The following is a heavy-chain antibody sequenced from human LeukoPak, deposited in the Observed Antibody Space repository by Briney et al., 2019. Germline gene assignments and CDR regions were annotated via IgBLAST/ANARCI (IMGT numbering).Heavy chain of an antibody. V-gene: IGHV3-21*01. Sequence: GGSLRRSCAASGFTFSSYSMNWVRQAPGKGLEWVSSISSSSSYIYYADSVKGRFTISRDNAKNSLYLQMNSLRAEDTAVYYCARGPSNYFNWFDPWGQGTLVTVSS. CDR3: ARGPSNYFNWFDP. J-gene: IGHJ5*02. CDR2: ISSSSSYI. D-gene: IGHD4-11*01. CDR1: GFTFSSYS.